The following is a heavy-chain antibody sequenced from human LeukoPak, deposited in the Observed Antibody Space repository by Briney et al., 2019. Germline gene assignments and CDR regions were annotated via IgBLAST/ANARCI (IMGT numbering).Heavy chain of an antibody. CDR1: GFTSSSYG. CDR3: AKDRSCIGGSCYWDY. D-gene: IGHD2-15*01. J-gene: IGHJ4*02. V-gene: IGHV3-23*01. Sequence: GGSLRLSCAASGFTSSSYGMSWVRQAQEKGLEWVGGISGSGGNTNYADSVKGRFTISRDNSKNTLYLQMNSLRAEDTAVYYCAKDRSCIGGSCYWDYWGQGTLVTVSS. CDR2: ISGSGGNT.